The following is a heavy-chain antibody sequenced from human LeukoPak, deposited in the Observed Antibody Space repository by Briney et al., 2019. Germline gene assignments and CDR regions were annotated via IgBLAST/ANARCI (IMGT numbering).Heavy chain of an antibody. V-gene: IGHV4-31*03. D-gene: IGHD2-2*01. CDR3: ARVREDIVVVPAGVAGPNWFDP. J-gene: IGHJ5*02. CDR2: IYYSGST. CDR1: GGSISSGGYY. Sequence: SETLSLTCTVSGGSISSGGYYWSWIRQHPGKGLEWIGYIYYSGSTYYNPSLKSRVTISVDTSKNQFSLKLSSVTAADTAVYYCARVREDIVVVPAGVAGPNWFDPWGQGTLVTVPS.